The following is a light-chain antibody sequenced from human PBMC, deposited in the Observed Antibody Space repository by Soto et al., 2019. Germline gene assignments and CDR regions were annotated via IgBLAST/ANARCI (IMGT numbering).Light chain of an antibody. CDR1: QSISSW. CDR2: HAS. Sequence: DIHITHSPSTLSAPVGDRVTITCRASQSISSWLAWYQQKPGTAPKLLIYHASTLESGVPSRFSGSGSGTEFSLTISSLQPDDFATYYCHQYNSYSFGQGTKVDI. CDR3: HQYNSYS. J-gene: IGKJ1*01. V-gene: IGKV1-5*01.